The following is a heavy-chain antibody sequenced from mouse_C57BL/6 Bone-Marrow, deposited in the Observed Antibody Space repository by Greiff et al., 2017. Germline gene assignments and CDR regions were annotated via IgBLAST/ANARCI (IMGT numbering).Heavy chain of an antibody. CDR2: IYPGSGST. CDR3: ARSGYYGSSPYFDY. CDR1: GYTFTSYW. Sequence: QVQLKQPGAELVKPGASVKMSCKASGYTFTSYWITWVKQRPGQGLEWIGDIYPGSGSTNYNEKFKSKATLTVDTSSSTAYMQLSSLTSEDSAVYYCARSGYYGSSPYFDYWGQGTTLTVSS. D-gene: IGHD1-1*01. J-gene: IGHJ2*01. V-gene: IGHV1-55*01.